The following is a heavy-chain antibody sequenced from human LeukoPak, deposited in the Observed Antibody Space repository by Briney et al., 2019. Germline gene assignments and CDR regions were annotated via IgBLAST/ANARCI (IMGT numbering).Heavy chain of an antibody. CDR1: GYSFIGYY. J-gene: IGHJ4*01. CDR3: ARDTGFPFFDF. Sequence: ASVKVSCKASGYSFIGYYIHWVRQAPGQGLEWMGSVNPNSGVTDYAQKFQGRITMTRDTSISTAYMELSRLTSDDTAVYYCARDTGFPFFDFWGHGALVTVSS. CDR2: VNPNSGVT. V-gene: IGHV1-2*02.